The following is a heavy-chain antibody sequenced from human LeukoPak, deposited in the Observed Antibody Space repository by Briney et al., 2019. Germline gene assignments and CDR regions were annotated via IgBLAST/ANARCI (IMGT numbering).Heavy chain of an antibody. CDR1: GGSFSGYY. D-gene: IGHD3-22*01. CDR2: IYTSGST. Sequence: SETLSLTCAAYGGSFSGYYWSWIRQPAGKGLEWIGRIYTSGSTKYNPSLKSRVTMSVDTSKNQFSLKLSSVTAADTAVYYCAREAYYYDSSGQNTLGYWGQGTLVTVSS. V-gene: IGHV4-4*07. CDR3: AREAYYYDSSGQNTLGY. J-gene: IGHJ4*02.